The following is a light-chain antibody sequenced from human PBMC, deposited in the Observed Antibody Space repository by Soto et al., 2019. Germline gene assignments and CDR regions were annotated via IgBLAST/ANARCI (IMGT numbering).Light chain of an antibody. CDR2: DVS. CDR1: SSDVGGYNY. V-gene: IGLV2-11*01. CDR3: CSYAGSYSYV. Sequence: QSALTQPRSVSESPGQSVTISCTGTSSDVGGYNYVSWYQQHPGKAPKLMIYDVSKRPSGVPDRFSASKSGNTASLTISGLQAEDEAYYYCCSYAGSYSYVFGTGTKLTVL. J-gene: IGLJ1*01.